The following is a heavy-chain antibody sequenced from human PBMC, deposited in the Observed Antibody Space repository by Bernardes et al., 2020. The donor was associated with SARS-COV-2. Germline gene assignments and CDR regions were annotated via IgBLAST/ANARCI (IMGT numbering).Heavy chain of an antibody. Sequence: ASVKVSCMASGYTFTGYYMHWVRQAPGQGLEWMGWINPNSGGTNYAQKFQGRVTMTRDTSISTAYMELSRLRSDDTAVYYCARDRVQWERKSPLGYWGQGTLVTVSS. J-gene: IGHJ4*02. CDR3: ARDRVQWERKSPLGY. CDR1: GYTFTGYY. D-gene: IGHD1-26*01. CDR2: INPNSGGT. V-gene: IGHV1-2*02.